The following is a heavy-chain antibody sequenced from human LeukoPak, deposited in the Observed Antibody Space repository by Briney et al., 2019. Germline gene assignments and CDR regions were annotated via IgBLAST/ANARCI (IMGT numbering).Heavy chain of an antibody. Sequence: PGGSLRLFCTAYGFKFDDYDMRWVRQVPGRGLEWVSGITWKGDKTGYADSVRGRFAISRDNTKKSLYLQMSSLRAEDTALYYCARDPFCSSSTGCYFEDWFDPWGPGTLVTVSS. V-gene: IGHV3-20*04. CDR2: ITWKGDKT. CDR1: GFKFDDYD. D-gene: IGHD2-2*01. CDR3: ARDPFCSSSTGCYFEDWFDP. J-gene: IGHJ5*02.